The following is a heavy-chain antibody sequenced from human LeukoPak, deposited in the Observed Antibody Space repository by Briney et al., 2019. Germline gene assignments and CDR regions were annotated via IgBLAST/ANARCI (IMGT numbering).Heavy chain of an antibody. V-gene: IGHV3-23*01. CDR3: AIDYGDYDNYFDY. CDR1: GFTFSSYA. D-gene: IGHD4-17*01. J-gene: IGHJ4*02. Sequence: RGSLRLSCAASGFTFSSYAMSWVRQAPGKGLEWVSAISGSGGSTYYVDSVKGRFTISRDNSKNTLYLQMNSLRAEDTAVYYCAIDYGDYDNYFDYWGQGTLVTVSS. CDR2: ISGSGGST.